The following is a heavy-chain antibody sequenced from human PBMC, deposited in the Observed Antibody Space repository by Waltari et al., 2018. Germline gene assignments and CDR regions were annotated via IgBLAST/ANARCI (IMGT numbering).Heavy chain of an antibody. V-gene: IGHV4-34*01. Sequence: QVQLQQWGAGLLKPSETLSLTCAVYGGSFSAYYWRWIRQPPGKGLEWLGEINHSGSTNYNPSLKSRVTISVDTSKNQFSLKLSSVTAADTAVYYCARSMVRGFSWFDPWGQGTLVTVSS. CDR3: ARSMVRGFSWFDP. D-gene: IGHD3-10*01. CDR1: GGSFSAYY. CDR2: INHSGST. J-gene: IGHJ5*02.